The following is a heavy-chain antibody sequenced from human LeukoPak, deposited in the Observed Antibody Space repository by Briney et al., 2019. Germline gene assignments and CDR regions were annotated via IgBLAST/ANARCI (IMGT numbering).Heavy chain of an antibody. CDR1: GFIFSNYA. Sequence: GRSLRLSCAASGFIFSNYAMHWVRQAPGKGLEWVAVISFDGSNRQYADSVKGRFTISRDNAKDSLYLQMNSLRAEDTAVYYCARDYEIYWGQGTLVTVSS. V-gene: IGHV3-30-3*01. CDR3: ARDYEIY. CDR2: ISFDGSNR. J-gene: IGHJ4*02. D-gene: IGHD5-12*01.